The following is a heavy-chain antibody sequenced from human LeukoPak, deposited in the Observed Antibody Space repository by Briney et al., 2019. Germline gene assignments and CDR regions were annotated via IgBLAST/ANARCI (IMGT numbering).Heavy chain of an antibody. Sequence: GACLRLSWAPAGFTLSSDGMHWVRQAPGGGLGWVAIIWYDGSNRYYADSVKGRFTISRDNSKNTLYLQMNSLRAEDTAVYYCARNWGDHFDWLHDYWGQGTLVTVSS. J-gene: IGHJ4*02. D-gene: IGHD3-9*01. CDR1: GFTLSSDG. CDR3: ARNWGDHFDWLHDY. V-gene: IGHV3-33*01. CDR2: IWYDGSNR.